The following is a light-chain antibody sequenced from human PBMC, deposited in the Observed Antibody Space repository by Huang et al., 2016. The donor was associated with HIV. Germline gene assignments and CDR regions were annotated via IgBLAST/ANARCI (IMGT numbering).Light chain of an antibody. CDR2: DAS. Sequence: DIVLTQSPATLSLSPGERATVSCRASQSVSTFLAWYQHKPGQAPRPLIFDASNRASGVPARFSGTGSGTDFTLTSSSLEPSDVAVYYCQQHSYWPITFGRGTRLEI. CDR1: QSVSTF. CDR3: QQHSYWPIT. V-gene: IGKV3-11*01. J-gene: IGKJ5*01.